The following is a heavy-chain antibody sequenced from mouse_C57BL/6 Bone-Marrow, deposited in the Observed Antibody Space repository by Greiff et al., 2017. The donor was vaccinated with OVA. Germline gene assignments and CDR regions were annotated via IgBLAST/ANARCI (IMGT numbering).Heavy chain of an antibody. Sequence: QVQLQQPGAELVMPGASVKLSCKASGYTFTSYWMHWVKQRPGQGLEWSGEREAADSKTNDNQKFKGKSTLTVDKSSSAAYMQLSSLTSEDSAVYYCAREGGYGNSNYFDYWGQGTTLTVSS. V-gene: IGHV1-69*01. CDR1: GYTFTSYW. CDR3: AREGGYGNSNYFDY. J-gene: IGHJ2*01. D-gene: IGHD2-1*01. CDR2: REAADSKT.